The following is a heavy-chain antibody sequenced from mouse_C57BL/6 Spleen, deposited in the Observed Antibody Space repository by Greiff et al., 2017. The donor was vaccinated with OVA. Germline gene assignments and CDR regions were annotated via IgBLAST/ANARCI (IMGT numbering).Heavy chain of an antibody. D-gene: IGHD2-3*01. CDR1: GYTFTSYG. Sequence: QVQLKESGAELARPGASVKLSCKASGYTFTSYGISWVKQRTGQGLEWIGEIYPRSGNTYYNAKFKGKATLTADKSSSTAYMELRSLTSEDSAVYFCAREVGMVTYYFDYWGQGTTLTVSS. V-gene: IGHV1-81*01. J-gene: IGHJ2*01. CDR2: IYPRSGNT. CDR3: AREVGMVTYYFDY.